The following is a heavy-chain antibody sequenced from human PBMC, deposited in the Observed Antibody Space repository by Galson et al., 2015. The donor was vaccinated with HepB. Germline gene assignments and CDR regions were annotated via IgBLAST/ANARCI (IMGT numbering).Heavy chain of an antibody. CDR3: ARGGYSSVSDY. V-gene: IGHV3-21*01. CDR2: ISSSSSHT. D-gene: IGHD6-25*01. J-gene: IGHJ4*02. Sequence: SLRLSCAASGFTFSNYSLNWVRQAPGKGLEWVSSISSSSSHTYYADSVKGRFTISRDNAKNSLYLQMNSLRAEDTAVYYCARGGYSSVSDYWGQGTQVTVSS. CDR1: GFTFSNYS.